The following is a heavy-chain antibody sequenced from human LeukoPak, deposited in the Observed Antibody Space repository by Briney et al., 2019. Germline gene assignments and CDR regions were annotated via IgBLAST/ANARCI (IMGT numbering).Heavy chain of an antibody. CDR1: GFTFSSYW. J-gene: IGHJ4*01. D-gene: IGHD5-12*01. CDR2: IRYDGSNK. Sequence: PGGSLRLSCAASGFTFSSYWMSWGRQAPGKGLEGVTFIRYDGSNKYYADSVKGRVTISRDNSKNTLYLQMNSLRAEDTAVYYCARGARYSGLQFPLRRXXGLDYWGXGPLVTVS. CDR3: ARGARYSGLQFPLRRXXGLDY. V-gene: IGHV3-30*02.